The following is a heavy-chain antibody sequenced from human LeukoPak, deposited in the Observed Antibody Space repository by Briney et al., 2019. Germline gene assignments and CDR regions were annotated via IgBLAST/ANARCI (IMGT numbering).Heavy chain of an antibody. CDR2: IIPIFGTA. CDR3: ARIHSPGSRLERPLLVGSWFDP. Sequence: SVKVSCKASGGTFSSYAISWVRQAPGQGLEWMGGIIPIFGTANYAQKFQGRVTITTDESTSTAYMELSSLRSEDTAVYYCARIHSPGSRLERPLLVGSWFDPWGQGTLVTVSS. CDR1: GGTFSSYA. V-gene: IGHV1-69*05. D-gene: IGHD1-1*01. J-gene: IGHJ5*02.